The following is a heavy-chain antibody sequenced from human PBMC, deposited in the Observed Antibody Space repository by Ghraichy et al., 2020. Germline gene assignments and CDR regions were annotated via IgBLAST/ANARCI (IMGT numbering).Heavy chain of an antibody. V-gene: IGHV3-48*02. Sequence: GSLRLSCAASGFTFSSNSMNWVRQAPGKGLEWVSYITSSSSTMHYADSVKGRFTISRDNAKNSLYLQMNSLRDEDTAVYYCARGKTAMAYFDYWGQGTLVTVSS. J-gene: IGHJ4*02. CDR1: GFTFSSNS. CDR2: ITSSSSTM. CDR3: ARGKTAMAYFDY. D-gene: IGHD5-18*01.